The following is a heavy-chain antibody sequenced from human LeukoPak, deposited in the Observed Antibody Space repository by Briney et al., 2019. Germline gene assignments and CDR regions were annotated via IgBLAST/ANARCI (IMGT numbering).Heavy chain of an antibody. D-gene: IGHD3-10*01. CDR1: GGSISSYY. V-gene: IGHV4-59*01. CDR2: IYYSGST. Sequence: TTSETLSLTCTVSGGSISSYYWSWIRQPPGKGLEWIGYIYYSGSTNYNPSLKSRVTISVDTSKNQFSLKLSSVTAADTAVYYCAIAHQPERVLWFGELFFDYWGQGTLVTVSS. J-gene: IGHJ4*02. CDR3: AIAHQPERVLWFGELFFDY.